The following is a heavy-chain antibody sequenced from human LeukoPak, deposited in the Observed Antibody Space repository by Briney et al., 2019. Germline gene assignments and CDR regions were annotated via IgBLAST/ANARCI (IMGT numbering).Heavy chain of an antibody. CDR2: IYTSGST. V-gene: IGHV4-61*02. Sequence: SETLSLTCTVSGGSISSGGYYWSWIRQPAGKGLEWIGRIYTSGSTNYNPSLKSRVTMSVDTSKNQFSLKLSSVTAADTAVYYCARDTSAGVDPWGQGTLVTVSS. CDR3: ARDTSAGVDP. J-gene: IGHJ5*02. D-gene: IGHD3-10*01. CDR1: GGSISSGGYY.